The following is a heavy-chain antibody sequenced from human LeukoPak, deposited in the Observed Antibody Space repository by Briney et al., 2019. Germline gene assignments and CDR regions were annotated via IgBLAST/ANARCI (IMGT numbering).Heavy chain of an antibody. V-gene: IGHV3-30*18. CDR2: ISDGGSNK. D-gene: IGHD1-26*01. CDR1: GFTFSSYS. J-gene: IGHJ6*03. Sequence: GGSLRLSCAASGFTFSSYSMNWVRQAPGEGLEWVTVISDGGSNKYYGNSVKGRFTISRDNSKDTVSLRMSGLTSEDTGVYYCAKHGSPKNYYYYYYMDVWGKGTTVTVSS. CDR3: AKHGSPKNYYYYYYMDV.